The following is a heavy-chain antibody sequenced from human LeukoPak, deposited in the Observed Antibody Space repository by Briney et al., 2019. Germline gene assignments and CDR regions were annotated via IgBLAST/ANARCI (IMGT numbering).Heavy chain of an antibody. V-gene: IGHV4-59*02. J-gene: IGHJ2*01. CDR2: IYYSESA. D-gene: IGHD4-17*01. Sequence: SETLSLTCTVSGDSVSSYYWSWIRQPPGKRLEWIGCIYYSESATYNPSLKSRVTISLDTSKNQFFLKLSSVTAADTAVYYCARDLMVGYGDYNWYFDLWGRGTLVTVSS. CDR3: ARDLMVGYGDYNWYFDL. CDR1: GDSVSSYY.